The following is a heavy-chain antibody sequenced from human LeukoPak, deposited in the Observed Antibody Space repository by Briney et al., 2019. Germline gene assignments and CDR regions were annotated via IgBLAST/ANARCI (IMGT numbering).Heavy chain of an antibody. D-gene: IGHD1-26*01. CDR1: GHTFTGYC. V-gene: IGHV1-2*02. Sequence: ASVKVSCKASGHTFTGYCMHWVRQAPGQGLEWMGWINPNSGGTNYAQKFQGRVTMTRDTSISTAYMELSGLRSDDTAVYYCARDQGGSYPADFDYWGQGTLVTVSS. CDR3: ARDQGGSYPADFDY. J-gene: IGHJ4*02. CDR2: INPNSGGT.